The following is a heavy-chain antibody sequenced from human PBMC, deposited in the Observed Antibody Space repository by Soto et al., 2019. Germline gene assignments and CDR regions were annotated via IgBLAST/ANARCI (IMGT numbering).Heavy chain of an antibody. CDR2: ISYDGSDK. CDR1: GFTFNTFG. CDR3: AKSPIFYCSSYHCYKYYFDY. V-gene: IGHV3-30*18. Sequence: GGSLRLSCAASGFTFNTFGMHWVRQAPGKGLEWVAVISYDGSDKYYSDSVRGRFTISRDNSMNTLYLQMNSLRTEDTAVYYCAKSPIFYCSSYHCYKYYFDYWGQGTLVTVSS. J-gene: IGHJ4*02. D-gene: IGHD2-2*01.